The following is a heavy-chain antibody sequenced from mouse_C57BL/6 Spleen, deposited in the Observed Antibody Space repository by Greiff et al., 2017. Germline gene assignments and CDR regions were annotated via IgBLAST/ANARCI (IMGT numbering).Heavy chain of an antibody. D-gene: IGHD2-5*01. V-gene: IGHV1-82*01. CDR2: IYPGDGDT. Sequence: QVQLQQSGPELVKPGASVKISCKASGYAFSSSWMNWVKQRPGKGLEWIGRIYPGDGDTNYNGKFKGKATLTADKSSSTAYMQLSSLTSEDSAVYFGARLRDSNWYFDVWGTGTTVTVSS. CDR3: ARLRDSNWYFDV. CDR1: GYAFSSSW. J-gene: IGHJ1*03.